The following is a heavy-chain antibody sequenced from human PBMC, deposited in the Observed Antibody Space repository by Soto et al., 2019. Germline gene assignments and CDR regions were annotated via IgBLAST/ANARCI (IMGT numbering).Heavy chain of an antibody. J-gene: IGHJ3*02. CDR1: GFTFSSSA. V-gene: IGHV3-23*01. D-gene: IGHD3-10*01. CDR2: ISDGGDLT. Sequence: GGSLRLSCAASGFTFSSSAMSWDRQAPEKGLEWVAGISDGGDLTYNADSVRGRFTISRDNSRNTLYLQMNSLRAEDTAVYYCARRVIGSSRAFDIWGQGTMVTVSS. CDR3: ARRVIGSSRAFDI.